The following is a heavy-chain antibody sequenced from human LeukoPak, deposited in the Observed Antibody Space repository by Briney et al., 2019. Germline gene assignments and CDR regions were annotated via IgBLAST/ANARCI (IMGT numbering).Heavy chain of an antibody. CDR1: GGSISSSNSY. V-gene: IGHV4-39*01. Sequence: PSETLSLTCTVSGGSISSSNSYWDWIRQPPGMGLEWIGNIYYSGSTNYNASLKSRVTISVDTSKNQFSLKVSSVTAADTALYYCARRGGGSWCYFDYWGQGTLVTVSS. J-gene: IGHJ4*02. D-gene: IGHD2-15*01. CDR3: ARRGGGSWCYFDY. CDR2: IYYSGST.